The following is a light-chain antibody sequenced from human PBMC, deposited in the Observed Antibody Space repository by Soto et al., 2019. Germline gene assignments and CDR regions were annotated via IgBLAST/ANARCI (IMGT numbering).Light chain of an antibody. CDR2: EVS. V-gene: IGLV2-23*02. Sequence: QSVLTQPASVSGSPGQSITISCTGTSSDVGSYNLVSWYQQHLGKAPKLMIYEVSKRPSGVSNRFSGSKSGNTASLTISGLQAEDDAYYFCCSYAGSSTPYVFGTGTKVSV. CDR3: CSYAGSSTPYV. J-gene: IGLJ1*01. CDR1: SSDVGSYNL.